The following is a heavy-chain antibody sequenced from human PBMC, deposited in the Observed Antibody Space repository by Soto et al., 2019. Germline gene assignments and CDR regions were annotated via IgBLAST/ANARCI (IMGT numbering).Heavy chain of an antibody. J-gene: IGHJ4*02. Sequence: GGSLRLSCSASAFTLSSYGMSWVRQAPGKGLEWVSTITANGITTYYADSVKGRFTISRDNTKNTLYLQMNSLRVEDTAVYYCAKGGPGICNNGICPWGLFNYWGQGTLVTVSS. V-gene: IGHV3-23*01. CDR1: AFTLSSYG. CDR2: ITANGITT. D-gene: IGHD2-8*01. CDR3: AKGGPGICNNGICPWGLFNY.